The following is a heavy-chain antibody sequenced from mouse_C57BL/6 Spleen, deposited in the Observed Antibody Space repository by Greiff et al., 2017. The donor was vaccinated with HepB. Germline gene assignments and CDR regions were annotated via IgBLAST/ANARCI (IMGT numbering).Heavy chain of an antibody. CDR2: IYPGDGDT. CDR3: AREGITVRYFDY. Sequence: QVQLKESGPELVKPGASVKISCKASGYAFSSSWMNWVKQRPGKGLEWIGRIYPGDGDTNYNGKFKGKATLTADKSSSTAYMQLSSLTSEDSAVYFCAREGITVRYFDYWGQGTTLTVSS. D-gene: IGHD2-4*01. V-gene: IGHV1-82*01. CDR1: GYAFSSSW. J-gene: IGHJ2*01.